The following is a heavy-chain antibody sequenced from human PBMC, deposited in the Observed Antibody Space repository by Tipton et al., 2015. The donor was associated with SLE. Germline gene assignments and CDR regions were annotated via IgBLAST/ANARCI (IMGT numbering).Heavy chain of an antibody. CDR1: GFTFCSYA. CDR3: ANGGTYCSSTSCPGNH. J-gene: IGHJ5*02. Sequence: SLSLSCAASGFTFCSYAMSWVRQAPGKGLEWVSALSGSGGSTYYADSVKGRSTISRAKSKNTLYLQMNSLRAEDTAVDYCANGGTYCSSTSCPGNHWGQGTLVTVSS. D-gene: IGHD2-2*01. CDR2: LSGSGGST. V-gene: IGHV3-23*01.